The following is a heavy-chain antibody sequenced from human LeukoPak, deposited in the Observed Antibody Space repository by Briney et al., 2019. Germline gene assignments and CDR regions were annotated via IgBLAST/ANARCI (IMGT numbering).Heavy chain of an antibody. CDR3: AKDLTPGSNRLSPFDY. V-gene: IGHV3-74*01. Sequence: GGSLSLSCAASGLTFSSYWMHWVSHAPGKGLVWVSRDNSDGSSTTYADSVKGRFTICRDNSKNTLDLQMNSRRAEDAAIFYCAKDLTPGSNRLSPFDYWGQGTLVTVSS. CDR1: GLTFSSYW. J-gene: IGHJ4*02. D-gene: IGHD3-16*02. CDR2: DNSDGSST.